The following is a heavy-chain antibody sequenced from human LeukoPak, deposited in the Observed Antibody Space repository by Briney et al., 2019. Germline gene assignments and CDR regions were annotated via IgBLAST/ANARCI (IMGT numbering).Heavy chain of an antibody. CDR2: IKQDGSEK. Sequence: GGSLRLSCAASGFTFSSYWMTWVRQAPGKGLEWVANIKQDGSEKYYVDSVKGRFTISRDNAKNSLYLQMSSLRAEDTAVYYCARGTYYDSSAYSGVRLFDYWGQGTLVTVSS. CDR3: ARGTYYDSSAYSGVRLFDY. J-gene: IGHJ4*02. D-gene: IGHD3-22*01. CDR1: GFTFSSYW. V-gene: IGHV3-7*03.